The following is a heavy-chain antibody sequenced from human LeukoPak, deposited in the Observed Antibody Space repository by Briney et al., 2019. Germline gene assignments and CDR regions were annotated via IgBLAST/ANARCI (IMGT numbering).Heavy chain of an antibody. CDR1: GGTFSSYA. V-gene: IGHV1-69*13. J-gene: IGHJ4*02. CDR3: ASPLRFDSSGYFDY. CDR2: IIPIFGTA. D-gene: IGHD3-22*01. Sequence: SVKVSCKASGGTFSSYAISWVRQAPGQGLEWMGGIIPIFGTANYAQKFQGRVTITADESTSTAYMELSSLRSEDTAVYYCASPLRFDSSGYFDYWGQGTLVTVSS.